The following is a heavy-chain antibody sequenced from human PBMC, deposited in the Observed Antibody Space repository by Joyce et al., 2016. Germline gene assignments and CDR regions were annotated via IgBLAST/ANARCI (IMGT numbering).Heavy chain of an antibody. CDR2: INPNSGVT. CDR3: ARGYTPVAGSSPYYMDV. J-gene: IGHJ6*03. Sequence: QVRLVQSGAEVKKPGASVKVSCTASGYTFTAYYMHWVRQAPGQGLGWRGRINPNSGVTKYVEKFQGRVTMTRDTSISTAYMELSRLRSDDTAVYYCARGYTPVAGSSPYYMDVWGKGTTVTVSS. CDR1: GYTFTAYY. V-gene: IGHV1-2*06. D-gene: IGHD6-19*01.